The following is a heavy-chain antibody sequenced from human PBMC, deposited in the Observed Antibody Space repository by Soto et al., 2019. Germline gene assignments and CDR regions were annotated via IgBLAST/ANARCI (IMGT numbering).Heavy chain of an antibody. J-gene: IGHJ5*02. Sequence: SVKVSCKASGGTFSSYAISWVRQAPGQGLEWMGGIIPIFGTANYAQKFQGRVTITADESTSTAYMELSSLRSEDTAVYYCAYRRESANWFDPWGQGNLVTVSS. CDR3: AYRRESANWFDP. CDR2: IIPIFGTA. CDR1: GGTFSSYA. V-gene: IGHV1-69*13.